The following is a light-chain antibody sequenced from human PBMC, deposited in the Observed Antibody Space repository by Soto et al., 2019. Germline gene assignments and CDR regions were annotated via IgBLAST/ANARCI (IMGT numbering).Light chain of an antibody. CDR3: QQRSNWPSLT. CDR1: QSVSSY. J-gene: IGKJ4*01. V-gene: IGKV3-11*01. CDR2: DAS. Sequence: IVLTQSPATLSLSPGERATLSCRASQSVSSYLAWYQQKPGQAPRLLIYDASNRATGIPARLSGSGSETDFTLTISSLEPEDSAVYYCQQRSNWPSLTFGGGTKVDIK.